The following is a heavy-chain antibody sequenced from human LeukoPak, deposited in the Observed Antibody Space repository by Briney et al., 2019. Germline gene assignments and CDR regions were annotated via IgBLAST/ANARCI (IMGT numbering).Heavy chain of an antibody. CDR3: ARQRGYPHAFDI. Sequence: PSETLSLTCTVSGGSISSGSYYWSWIRQPAGKGLEWIGRIYTSGSTNYNPSLKSRVTISVDTSKNQFSLKLSSVTAADTAVYYGARQRGYPHAFDIWGQGTMVTVSS. V-gene: IGHV4-61*02. D-gene: IGHD6-13*01. CDR1: GGSISSGSYY. J-gene: IGHJ3*02. CDR2: IYTSGST.